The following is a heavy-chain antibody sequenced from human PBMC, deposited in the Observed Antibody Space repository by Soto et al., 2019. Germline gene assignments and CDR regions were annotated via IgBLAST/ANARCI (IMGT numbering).Heavy chain of an antibody. CDR3: ARHAWYCSGGSCWYYYYYYGMDV. CDR1: GYSFTSYW. V-gene: IGHV5-10-1*01. Sequence: GESLKISCKGSGYSFTSYWISWVRQMPGKGLEWIGRIDPSDSYTNYSPSFQGHVTISADKSISTAYLQWSSLKASDTAMYYCARHAWYCSGGSCWYYYYYYGMDVWGQGTTVTVSS. CDR2: IDPSDSYT. J-gene: IGHJ6*02. D-gene: IGHD2-15*01.